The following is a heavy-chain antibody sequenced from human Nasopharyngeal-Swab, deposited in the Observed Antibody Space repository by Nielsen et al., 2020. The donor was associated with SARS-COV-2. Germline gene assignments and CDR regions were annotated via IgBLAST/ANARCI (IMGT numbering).Heavy chain of an antibody. CDR2: ISSSGSTI. CDR1: GFTFSGYY. CDR3: ARAAPYYYDSSGYYPFDY. D-gene: IGHD3-22*01. Sequence: GESLKISCAASGFTFSGYYMSWIRQAPGKGLEWVSYISSSGSTIYYADSVKGRFTISRDNAKNSLYLQMNSLRAEDTAVYYCARAAPYYYDSSGYYPFDYWGQGTLVTVSS. J-gene: IGHJ4*02. V-gene: IGHV3-11*01.